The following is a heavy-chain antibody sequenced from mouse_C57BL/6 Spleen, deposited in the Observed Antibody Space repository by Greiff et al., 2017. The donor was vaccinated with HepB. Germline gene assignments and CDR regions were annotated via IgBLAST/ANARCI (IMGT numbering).Heavy chain of an antibody. CDR2: IDPETGGT. J-gene: IGHJ1*03. CDR1: GYTFTDYE. CDR3: TRDDGSSYDWYFEV. V-gene: IGHV1-15*01. D-gene: IGHD1-1*01. Sequence: VQLQQSGAELVRPGASVTLSCKASGYTFTDYEMHWVKQTPVHGLEWIGAIDPETGGTAYNQKFKGKAILTADKSSSTAYMELRSLTSEDSAVYYCTRDDGSSYDWYFEVWGTGTTVTVSS.